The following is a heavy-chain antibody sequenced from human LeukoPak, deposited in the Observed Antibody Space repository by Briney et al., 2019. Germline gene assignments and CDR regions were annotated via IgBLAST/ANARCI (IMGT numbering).Heavy chain of an antibody. D-gene: IGHD3-3*01. CDR2: FDPEDGET. J-gene: IGHJ6*03. V-gene: IGHV1-24*01. Sequence: GGSLRLSCAASGFSFTTYWMSWVRQAPGKGLEWLGGFDPEDGETIYAQKFQGRVTMTEDTSTDTAYMELSSLRSEDTGVYYCAWSRYYVPFYYMDVWGKGTTVTVSS. CDR1: GFSFTTYW. CDR3: AWSRYYVPFYYMDV.